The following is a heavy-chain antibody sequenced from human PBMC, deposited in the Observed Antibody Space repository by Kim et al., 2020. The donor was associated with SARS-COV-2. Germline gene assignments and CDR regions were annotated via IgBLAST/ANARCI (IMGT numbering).Heavy chain of an antibody. Sequence: ASVKVSCKASGYTFTSYDINWVRQATGQGLEWMGWMNPNSGNTGYAQKFQGRVTMTRNTSISTAYMELSSLRSEDTAVYYCARGFITMVVVVIKPYYYYGMDVWGQGTTVPVSS. CDR3: ARGFITMVVVVIKPYYYYGMDV. V-gene: IGHV1-8*01. D-gene: IGHD3-22*01. J-gene: IGHJ6*02. CDR2: MNPNSGNT. CDR1: GYTFTSYD.